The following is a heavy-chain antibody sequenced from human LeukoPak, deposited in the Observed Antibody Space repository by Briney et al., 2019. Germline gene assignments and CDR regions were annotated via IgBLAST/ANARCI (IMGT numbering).Heavy chain of an antibody. CDR2: ISGSGGST. CDR3: AKTLWGLTLLSSDY. V-gene: IGHV3-23*01. Sequence: GGSLRLSCAASGFTFSSYGMSWVRQAPGKGLEWVSAISGSGGSTYYADSVKGRFTISRDNSKNTLYLHMNSLRLEDTAVYWCAKTLWGLTLLSSDYWGQGTLVTVSS. J-gene: IGHJ4*02. D-gene: IGHD3-16*01. CDR1: GFTFSSYG.